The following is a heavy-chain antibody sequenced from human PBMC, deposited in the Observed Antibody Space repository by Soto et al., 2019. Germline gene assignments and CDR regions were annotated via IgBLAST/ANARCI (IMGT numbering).Heavy chain of an antibody. CDR3: ARAKTFYCGGDCPYFDY. D-gene: IGHD2-21*02. CDR2: IFYSRNT. CDR1: GGSISRYY. V-gene: IGHV4-59*01. Sequence: QVQLQESGPGLVKPSETLSLTCTVSGGSISRYYWSWIRQPPGKGLEWLGYIFYSRNTNYNPSLKSRVTMSVDTSTSQFSLRLTSVTAADTAVYYCARAKTFYCGGDCPYFDYWGQGTLVTVSS. J-gene: IGHJ4*02.